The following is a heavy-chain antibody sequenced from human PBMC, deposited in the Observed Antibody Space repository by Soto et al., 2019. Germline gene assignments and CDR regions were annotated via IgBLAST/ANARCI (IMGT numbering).Heavy chain of an antibody. Sequence: QVQLVESGGGVVQPGRSLRLSCAASGFTFSSYGMHWVRQAPGKGLEWVELISYDGSNKYYADSVKGRFTISRDNSKNTLYLQMNSLRTEDTAVYYWAKDLGHGGRGAFDIWGQGTMVTVSS. CDR2: ISYDGSNK. J-gene: IGHJ3*02. D-gene: IGHD7-27*01. CDR1: GFTFSSYG. CDR3: AKDLGHGGRGAFDI. V-gene: IGHV3-30*18.